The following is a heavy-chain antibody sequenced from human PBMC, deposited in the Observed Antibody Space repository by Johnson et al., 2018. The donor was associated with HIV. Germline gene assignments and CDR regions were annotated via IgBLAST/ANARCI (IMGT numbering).Heavy chain of an antibody. Sequence: QMLLVESGGGVVQPGRSLRLSCGASGFSFSDSHMSWIRQAPGKGLEWISYISSGAASIHNADSVKGRFTISRDNSKNRLYLQMNSLRAEDTAVYYCAKFGEKWLVQYAFDIWGQGTMGTVSS. D-gene: IGHD6-19*01. V-gene: IGHV3-11*01. J-gene: IGHJ3*02. CDR1: GFSFSDSH. CDR3: AKFGEKWLVQYAFDI. CDR2: ISSGAASI.